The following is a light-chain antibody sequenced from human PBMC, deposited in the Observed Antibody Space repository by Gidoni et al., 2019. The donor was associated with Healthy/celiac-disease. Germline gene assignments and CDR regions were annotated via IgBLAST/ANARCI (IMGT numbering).Light chain of an antibody. CDR3: NARDSSGNHLV. CDR2: GKN. V-gene: IGLV3-19*01. Sequence: SSELTQDPAVSVALGQTVRITCQGDSLRSYYASWYQQKPGQASVLVIYGKNNRTSGIPDRFSVSSSGNTASLTITGAQAEDEADYYCNARDSSGNHLVFGTGTKVTVL. CDR1: SLRSYY. J-gene: IGLJ1*01.